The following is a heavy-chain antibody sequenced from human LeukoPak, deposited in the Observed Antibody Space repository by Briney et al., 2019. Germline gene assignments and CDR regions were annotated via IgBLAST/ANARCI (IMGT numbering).Heavy chain of an antibody. CDR1: GFTFSSYG. V-gene: IGHV3-23*01. D-gene: IGHD1-26*01. CDR3: AKRPKWELQAPFYFDY. CDR2: ISGSGGST. J-gene: IGHJ4*02. Sequence: GGSLRLSCEASGFTFSSYGLTWVRQAPGKGLEWVSSISGSGGSTYYADSVKGRFTISRDNSKNTLYLQMNSLRAEDTAVYYCAKRPKWELQAPFYFDYWGQGTLVTVSS.